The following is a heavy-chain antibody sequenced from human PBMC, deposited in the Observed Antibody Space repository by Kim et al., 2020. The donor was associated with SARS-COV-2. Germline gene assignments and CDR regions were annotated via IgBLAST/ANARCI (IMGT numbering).Heavy chain of an antibody. D-gene: IGHD1-1*01. V-gene: IGHV3-30*04. CDR1: GFTFSSYA. Sequence: GGSLRLSCAASGFTFSSYAMHWVRQAPGKGLEWVAVISYDGSNKYYGDSVKGRFTISRDNSKNTLYLQMNSLRAEDTAVYYCARGHRTGTPMMGFDCWG. J-gene: IGHJ4*01. CDR2: ISYDGSNK. CDR3: ARGHRTGTPMMGFDC.